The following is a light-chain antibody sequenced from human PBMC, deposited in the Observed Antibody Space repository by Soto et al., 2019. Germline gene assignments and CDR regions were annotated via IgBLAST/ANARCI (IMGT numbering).Light chain of an antibody. CDR1: QSVSTN. CDR2: GAS. V-gene: IGKV3D-15*01. CDR3: QQYNDWPPWT. J-gene: IGKJ1*01. Sequence: EVVLTQSPATLSLSPGERASLSCRASQSVSTNLAWYQQKPGQAPSLLIYGASTRATGIPARFSGSGSATEFTLTISSLQSEDFAVYYCQQYNDWPPWTFGQGNKVEIK.